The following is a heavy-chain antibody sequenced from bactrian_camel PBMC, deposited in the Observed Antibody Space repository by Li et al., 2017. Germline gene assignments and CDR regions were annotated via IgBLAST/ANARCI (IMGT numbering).Heavy chain of an antibody. Sequence: VQLVESGGGSVQAGGSLKLFCRGSGVSDNRYHMAWFREAPGKEREGVSTITPDGIAHYIQSVQGRFTISIDVAKNTLYLQMNSLEPEDTAMYYCAADARQYAGSWRSLVADSFDYWGQGTQ. V-gene: IGHV3S31*01. CDR3: AADARQYAGSWRSLVADSFDY. CDR2: ITPDGIA. CDR1: GVSDNRYH. J-gene: IGHJ4*01. D-gene: IGHD6*01.